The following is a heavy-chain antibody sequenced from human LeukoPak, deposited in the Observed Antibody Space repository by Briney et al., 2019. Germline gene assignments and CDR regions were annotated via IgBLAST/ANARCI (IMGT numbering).Heavy chain of an antibody. V-gene: IGHV3-7*05. CDR1: GITFGSYW. CDR3: ARGQGTWIQLWYGFDY. CDR2: IKPDGSEK. Sequence: GGSLRLSCAASGITFGSYWMTWVRQAPGKGLECVANIKPDGSEKHYVDSVEGRFTISRDNAKNSLFLEMNSLRAEDTAVYYCARGQGTWIQLWYGFDYWGQGTLVTVSS. D-gene: IGHD5-18*01. J-gene: IGHJ4*02.